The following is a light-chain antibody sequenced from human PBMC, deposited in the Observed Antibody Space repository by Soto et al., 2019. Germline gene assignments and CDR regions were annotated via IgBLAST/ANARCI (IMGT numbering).Light chain of an antibody. Sequence: DIQMTQSPSSLSASVGDRVTITCRASQSITSYLNWYQQKRGKAPKLLIYAASSLQSGVPSRFSGSGAGTDLALTISSLQPEDFATYFCEQSYNTPYTFGKGTKLEIK. J-gene: IGKJ2*01. CDR1: QSITSY. CDR2: AAS. V-gene: IGKV1-39*01. CDR3: EQSYNTPYT.